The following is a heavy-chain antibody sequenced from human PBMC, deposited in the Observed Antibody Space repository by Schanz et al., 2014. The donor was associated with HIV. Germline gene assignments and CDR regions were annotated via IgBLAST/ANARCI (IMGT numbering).Heavy chain of an antibody. CDR2: MSWNRRRI. J-gene: IGHJ4*02. Sequence: EVQLMESGGGLVQPGRSLRLSCAASGFTFDDYAMHWVRQAPGKGLEWVSGMSWNRRRIGYGDAVKGRFTISRDNANNFVYLQMTDLRVEDTAVYYCANEEVPNDYWGQGTLVTVSP. CDR1: GFTFDDYA. CDR3: ANEEVPNDY. V-gene: IGHV3-9*01.